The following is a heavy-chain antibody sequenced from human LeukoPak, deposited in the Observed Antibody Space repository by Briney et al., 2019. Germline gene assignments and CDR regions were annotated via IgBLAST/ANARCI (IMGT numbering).Heavy chain of an antibody. CDR3: ARGVQQLGRGRLYFDY. J-gene: IGHJ4*02. D-gene: IGHD6-13*01. V-gene: IGHV4-4*07. Sequence: SETLSLTCTVSGGSISSYYWSWIRQPAGKGLEWIGRIYTSGITNYNPSLKSRVTMSVDTSKNQFSLKLSSVTAADTAVYYCARGVQQLGRGRLYFDYWGQGTLVTVSS. CDR1: GGSISSYY. CDR2: IYTSGIT.